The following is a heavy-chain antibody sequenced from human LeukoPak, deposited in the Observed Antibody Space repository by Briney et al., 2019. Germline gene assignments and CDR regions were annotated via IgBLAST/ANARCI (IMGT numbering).Heavy chain of an antibody. V-gene: IGHV5-51*01. CDR2: INPGDSDT. J-gene: IGHJ4*02. D-gene: IGHD7-27*01. CDR1: GYRFSNYW. CDR3: ARQTGDKGIDY. Sequence: GESLKISCKGSGYRFSNYWIGWVRPMPGKGLEWMGIINPGDSDTRYSPSFQGQVTISADKSINTAYLQWSSLRASDTAIYYCARQTGDKGIDYWGQGTLVTVSS.